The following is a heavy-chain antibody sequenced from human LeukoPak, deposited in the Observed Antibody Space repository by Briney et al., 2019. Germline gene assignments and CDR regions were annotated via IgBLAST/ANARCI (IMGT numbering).Heavy chain of an antibody. Sequence: ASVKVSCKASGGTFSSYAISWVRQAPGQGLEWMGGIIPIFGAANYAQKFQGRVTITADESTSTAYMELSSLRSEDTAVYYCASPGNPRLLTRYYYYGMDVWGKGTTVTVSS. J-gene: IGHJ6*04. V-gene: IGHV1-69*01. CDR3: ASPGNPRLLTRYYYYGMDV. D-gene: IGHD2-15*01. CDR2: IIPIFGAA. CDR1: GGTFSSYA.